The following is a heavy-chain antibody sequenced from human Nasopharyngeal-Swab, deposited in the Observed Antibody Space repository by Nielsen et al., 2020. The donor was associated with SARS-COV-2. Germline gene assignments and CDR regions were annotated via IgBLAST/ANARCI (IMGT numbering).Heavy chain of an antibody. CDR1: GFTFSSYA. CDR3: ARMNYDSSGYYRGFDY. Sequence: GESLKISCSASGFTFSSYAMHWVRQAPGKGLEYVSAISSNGGSTYYADSVKGRFTISRDNSKNTLYLQMNSLRAEDTAVYYCARMNYDSSGYYRGFDYWGQGTLVTVSS. V-gene: IGHV3-64*04. J-gene: IGHJ4*02. CDR2: ISSNGGST. D-gene: IGHD3-22*01.